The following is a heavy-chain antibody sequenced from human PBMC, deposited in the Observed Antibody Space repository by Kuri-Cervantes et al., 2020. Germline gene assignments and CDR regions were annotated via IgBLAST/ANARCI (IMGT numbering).Heavy chain of an antibody. CDR1: GFTFSSYAMH. CDR3: ARRSDVLLWFGES. D-gene: IGHD3-10*01. J-gene: IGHJ4*02. CDR2: IYYSGST. Sequence: GSLRLSCAASGFTFSSYAMHWVRQAPGKGLEWIGSIYYSGSTYYNPSLKSRVTISVDTSKNQFSLKLSSVTAADTAVYSCARRSDVLLWFGESWGQGTLVTVSS. V-gene: IGHV4-39*01.